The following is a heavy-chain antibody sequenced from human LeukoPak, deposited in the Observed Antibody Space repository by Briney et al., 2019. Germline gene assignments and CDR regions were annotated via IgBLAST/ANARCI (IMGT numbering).Heavy chain of an antibody. D-gene: IGHD3-3*01. J-gene: IGHJ4*02. CDR3: ARVRFLEWLPDY. V-gene: IGHV4-59*12. CDR2: IYHSGST. Sequence: PSETLSLTCTVSGGSISSYYWSWIRQPPGKGLEWIGYIYHSGSTYYNPSLKSRVTISVDRSKNQFSLKLSSVTAADTAVYYCARVRFLEWLPDYWGQGTLVTVSS. CDR1: GGSISSYY.